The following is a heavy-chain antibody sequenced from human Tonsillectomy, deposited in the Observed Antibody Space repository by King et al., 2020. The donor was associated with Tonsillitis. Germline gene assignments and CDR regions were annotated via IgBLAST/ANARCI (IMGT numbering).Heavy chain of an antibody. CDR3: AKDSIAVNYFDY. V-gene: IGHV3-43*02. D-gene: IGHD6-19*01. Sequence: VQLVESGGGVVQPGGSLRLSCAASGFTFDDYAMHWVRQAPGKGLEWVSLISGDGGSTYYADSVKGRFTISRDKSKNSLYLQMNSLRTEDTTLYYCAKDSIAVNYFDYWGQGTLVTVSS. CDR2: ISGDGGST. CDR1: GFTFDDYA. J-gene: IGHJ4*02.